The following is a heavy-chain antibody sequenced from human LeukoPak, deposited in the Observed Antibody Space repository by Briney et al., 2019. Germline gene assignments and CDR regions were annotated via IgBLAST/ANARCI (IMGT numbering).Heavy chain of an antibody. CDR1: GGSFSGYY. V-gene: IGHV4-34*01. D-gene: IGHD3-3*01. CDR3: ARVDTIFGVVLNNWFDP. Sequence: SETLSLTCAGYGGSFSGYYWSWIRQPPGKGLEWIGEINHSGSTNYNPSLKSRVTISVDTSKNQFSLKLSSVTAADTAVYYCARVDTIFGVVLNNWFDPWGQGTLVTVSS. J-gene: IGHJ5*02. CDR2: INHSGST.